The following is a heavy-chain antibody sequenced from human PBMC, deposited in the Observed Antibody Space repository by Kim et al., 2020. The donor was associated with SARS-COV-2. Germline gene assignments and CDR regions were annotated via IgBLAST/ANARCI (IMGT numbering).Heavy chain of an antibody. CDR1: GGSISSYY. J-gene: IGHJ3*02. D-gene: IGHD3-3*01. V-gene: IGHV4-4*07. CDR3: ARALYPYYDFWSEHLGGDAFDI. CDR2: IYTSGST. Sequence: SETLSLTCTVSGGSISSYYWSWIRQPAGKGLEWIGRIYTSGSTNYNPSLKSRVTMSVDTSKNQFSLKLSSVTAADTAVYYCARALYPYYDFWSEHLGGDAFDIWGQGTMVTVSS.